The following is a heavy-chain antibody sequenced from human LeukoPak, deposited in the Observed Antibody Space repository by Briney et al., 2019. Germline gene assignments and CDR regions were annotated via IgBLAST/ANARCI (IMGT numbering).Heavy chain of an antibody. CDR1: GFTFSDYY. V-gene: IGHV3-11*01. Sequence: GGSLRLSCAASGFTFSDYYMSWIRQAPGKGLEWVSYISDSGSTIYYADSVKGRFAISRDNAKNSVYLQMSSLRAEDTAVYYCARDRLGDYDSSGYYDNWGQGTRVTVSS. D-gene: IGHD3-22*01. CDR2: ISDSGSTI. J-gene: IGHJ4*02. CDR3: ARDRLGDYDSSGYYDN.